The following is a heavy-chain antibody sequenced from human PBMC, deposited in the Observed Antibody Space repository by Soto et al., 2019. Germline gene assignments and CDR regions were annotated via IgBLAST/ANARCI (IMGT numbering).Heavy chain of an antibody. CDR1: GESFSGYY. Sequence: PWKTPYITSAVYGESFSGYYWSWIRQPPGKGLEWIGEINHSGSTNYNPSLKSRVTISVDTSKNQFSLKLSSVTAADTAVYYCARSRAGGYSSVGYLCDYYYEVMSVWGQGTTV. D-gene: IGHD6-19*01. V-gene: IGHV4-34*01. J-gene: IGHJ6*02. CDR2: INHSGST. CDR3: ARSRAGGYSSVGYLCDYYYEVMSV.